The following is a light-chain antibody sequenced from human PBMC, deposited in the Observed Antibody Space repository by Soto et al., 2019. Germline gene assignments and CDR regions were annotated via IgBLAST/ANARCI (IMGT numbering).Light chain of an antibody. J-gene: IGLJ2*01. CDR1: TSDVGAYIY. CDR3: NSYAGSNNVV. CDR2: EVT. Sequence: QLVLTQPPSASGSPVQSVTISCTGTTSDVGAYIYVSCYQQHPGEVPTLLIYEVTQRPAGVPDRFSGSKSGNTAFLTVSGLQGDDEADYYCNSYAGSNNVVFGGGTQLTVL. V-gene: IGLV2-8*01.